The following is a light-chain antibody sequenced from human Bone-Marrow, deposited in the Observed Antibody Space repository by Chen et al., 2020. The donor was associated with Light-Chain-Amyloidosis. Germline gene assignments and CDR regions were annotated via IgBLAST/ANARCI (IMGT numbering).Light chain of an antibody. V-gene: IGKV3-20*01. J-gene: IGKJ4*01. CDR1: QTISSNY. CDR3: QQYGTSPLT. CDR2: GSS. Sequence: EIVLTQSPGTLSLSPGEGANLSCRASQTISSNYLTWYQQKFGQAPRLLIYGSSSRATGIPDRFTGSESGTDFTLTINRPEPEDFAMYYCQQYGTSPLTFGGGTKVEIK.